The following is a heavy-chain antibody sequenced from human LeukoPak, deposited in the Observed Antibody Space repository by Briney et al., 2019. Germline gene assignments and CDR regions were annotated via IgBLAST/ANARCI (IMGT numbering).Heavy chain of an antibody. CDR1: GFTFNSYW. CDR3: ARSYSSGHDY. CDR2: INEDGSTI. J-gene: IGHJ4*02. V-gene: IGHV3-7*02. Sequence: PGGSLRLSCEASGFTFNSYWMSWVRQAPGKGLEWVADINEDGSTIYYVNSVKGRFTISRDNAKNSLYLQMNSLRDEDTAVYYCARSYSSGHDYWGQGTLVTVSS. D-gene: IGHD6-25*01.